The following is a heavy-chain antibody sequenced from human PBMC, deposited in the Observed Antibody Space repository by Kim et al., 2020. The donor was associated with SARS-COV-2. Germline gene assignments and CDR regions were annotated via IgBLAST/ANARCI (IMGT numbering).Heavy chain of an antibody. V-gene: IGHV3-23*01. CDR2: INAGGGST. CDR1: GFTFSSYV. CDR3: AKDKSLGQLWNH. J-gene: IGHJ5*02. Sequence: GGSLRLSCEASGFTFSSYVMTWVRQAPGKGLEWVSSINAGGGSTYYADSVKGRFTISRDNSKNTLYLQMNSLRAEDTAIYYCAKDKSLGQLWNHWGQGTL. D-gene: IGHD5-18*01.